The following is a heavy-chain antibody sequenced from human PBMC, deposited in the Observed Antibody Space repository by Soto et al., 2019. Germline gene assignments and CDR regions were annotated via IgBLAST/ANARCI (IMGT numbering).Heavy chain of an antibody. CDR1: GYTFTSYA. J-gene: IGHJ4*02. D-gene: IGHD3-22*01. V-gene: IGHV1-3*01. Sequence: APVKVSCKASGYTFTSYAMNWVRQAPGQRLEWMGWINAGNGNTKYSQKFQGRVTMTTDTSTSTAYMELRSLRSDDTAVYYCARASTYDSSGYYEGFDYWGQGTLVTVSS. CDR2: INAGNGNT. CDR3: ARASTYDSSGYYEGFDY.